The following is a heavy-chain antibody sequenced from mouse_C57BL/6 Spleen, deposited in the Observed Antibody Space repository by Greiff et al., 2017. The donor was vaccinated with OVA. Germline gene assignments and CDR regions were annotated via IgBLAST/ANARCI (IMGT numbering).Heavy chain of an antibody. D-gene: IGHD1-1*01. Sequence: LQESGAELVRPGTSVKVSCKASGYAFTNYLIEWVKQRPGQGLEWIGVINPGSGGTNYNEKFKGKATLTADKSSSTAYMQLSSLTSEDSAVYFCAREGTVYYAMDYWGQGTSVTVSS. CDR1: GYAFTNYL. J-gene: IGHJ4*01. CDR3: AREGTVYYAMDY. CDR2: INPGSGGT. V-gene: IGHV1-54*01.